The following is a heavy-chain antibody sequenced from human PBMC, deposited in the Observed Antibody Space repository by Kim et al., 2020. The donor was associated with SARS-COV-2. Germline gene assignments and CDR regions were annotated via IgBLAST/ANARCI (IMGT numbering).Heavy chain of an antibody. Sequence: GSLSLTCAVYGGSFSGYSGHWVRQPPGKGLEWLGEIKHSGSYNYNPSPKRRVTMSVDTSKNHISLRLRSVTAADTAYYYCSRGRAGVVPGPVLGVGPRYDYFIMDVWGQGTTVTVSS. CDR1: GGSFSGYS. CDR3: SRGRAGVVPGPVLGVGPRYDYFIMDV. V-gene: IGHV4-34*01. D-gene: IGHD2-8*02. CDR2: IKHSGSY. J-gene: IGHJ6*02.